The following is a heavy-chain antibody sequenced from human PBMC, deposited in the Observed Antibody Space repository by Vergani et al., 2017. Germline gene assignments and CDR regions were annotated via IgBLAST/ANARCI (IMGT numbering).Heavy chain of an antibody. D-gene: IGHD2-2*01. CDR2: KKQDGSEK. J-gene: IGHJ4*02. CDR1: GFSLSTSW. V-gene: IGHV3-7*03. Sequence: EVQLVESGGGLVQPGGSLRLSCAASGFSLSTSWMSWVRQCPGQGLEWVANKKQDGSEKNYSDSVKGRFTISRDNAKNSLYLQMNSLRVEDTAVDYCAAGIVGVPAGDYWGQRTPVAVSS. CDR3: AAGIVGVPAGDY.